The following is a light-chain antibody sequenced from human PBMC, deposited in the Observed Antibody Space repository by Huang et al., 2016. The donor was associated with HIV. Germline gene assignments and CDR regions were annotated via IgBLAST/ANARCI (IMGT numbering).Light chain of an antibody. CDR3: QQYYTTPRT. V-gene: IGKV4-1*01. J-gene: IGKJ3*01. Sequence: IVMTQSPDSLAVSLGERATIKCKSSQSLLSASNSQNYLAWYKQKVGQPPKLLIYLASTRAPGVPARFSGSGSGPDFSLTIANLQAEDVAIYYCQQYYTTPRTFGPGTKVEIK. CDR2: LAS. CDR1: QSLLSASNSQNY.